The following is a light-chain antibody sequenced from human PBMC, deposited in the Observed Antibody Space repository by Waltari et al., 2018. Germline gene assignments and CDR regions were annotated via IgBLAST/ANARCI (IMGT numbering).Light chain of an antibody. Sequence: EIVMTQSTATLSVSTGEGDTLSCRASQGINSDLVWYQHKLGQAPRLLIYGASTRAAGCPARFSGSGSGTEFTLTISSLQSEDFGVYYCQQSKIWPAFGQGTKVEIK. CDR1: QGINSD. V-gene: IGKV3-15*01. CDR3: QQSKIWPA. J-gene: IGKJ1*01. CDR2: GAS.